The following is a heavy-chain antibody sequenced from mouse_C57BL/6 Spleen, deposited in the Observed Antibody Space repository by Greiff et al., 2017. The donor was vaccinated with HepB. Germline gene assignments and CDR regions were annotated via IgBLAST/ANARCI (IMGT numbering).Heavy chain of an antibody. Sequence: LVESGAELVKPGASVKISCKASGYAFSSYWMNWVKQRPGKGLEWIGQIYPGDGDTNYNGKFKGKATLTADKSSSTAYMQLSSLTSEDSAVYFCAVLYSNYGFAYWGQGTLVTVSA. D-gene: IGHD2-5*01. CDR1: GYAFSSYW. V-gene: IGHV1-80*01. CDR3: AVLYSNYGFAY. CDR2: IYPGDGDT. J-gene: IGHJ3*01.